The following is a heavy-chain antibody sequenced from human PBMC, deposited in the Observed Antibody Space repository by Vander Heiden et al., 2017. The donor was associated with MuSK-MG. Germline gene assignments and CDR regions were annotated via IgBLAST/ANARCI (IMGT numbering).Heavy chain of an antibody. CDR1: GFTLSSYC. J-gene: IGHJ3*02. D-gene: IGHD7-27*01. CDR3: AIIAGDEAFDI. Sequence: EVQLVESGGGLVQPGGSLRLSCAASGFTLSSYCMYWVHQAPGEGLVWVARIEGDGSTNYADSVKGRFTVSRDNAQNTLYLQMNSLRVEDTAVYYCAIIAGDEAFDIWGQGTMVTVS. CDR2: IEGDGST. V-gene: IGHV3-74*01.